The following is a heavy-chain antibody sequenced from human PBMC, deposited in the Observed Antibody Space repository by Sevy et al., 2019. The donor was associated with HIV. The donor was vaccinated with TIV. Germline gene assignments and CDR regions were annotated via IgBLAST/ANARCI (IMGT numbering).Heavy chain of an antibody. D-gene: IGHD2-2*01. CDR1: GASISSGVYS. Sequence: SDTLSLTCAVSGASISSGVYSWNWIRQPPGKGLEWIGYIYHSGNTYYNPSLKSRVTISVDTSKKQFSLKLNSVTAVDSAVYFCARSPPVVVVPGAPSWFDPWGQGTLVTVSS. J-gene: IGHJ5*02. CDR3: ARSPPVVVVPGAPSWFDP. CDR2: IYHSGNT. V-gene: IGHV4-30-2*01.